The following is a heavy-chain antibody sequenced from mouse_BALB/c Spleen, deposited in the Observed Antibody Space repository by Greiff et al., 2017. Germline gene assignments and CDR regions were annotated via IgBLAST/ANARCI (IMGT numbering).Heavy chain of an antibody. CDR2: ISYDGSN. J-gene: IGHJ3*01. Sequence: VQLQQSGPGLVKPSQSLSLTCSVTGYSITSGYYWNWIRQFPGNKLEWMGYISYDGSNNYNPSLKNRISITRDTSKNQFFLKLNSVTTEDTATYYCAREGYDYGLAWFAYWGQGTLVTVSA. CDR3: AREGYDYGLAWFAY. CDR1: GYSITSGYY. D-gene: IGHD2-4*01. V-gene: IGHV3-6*02.